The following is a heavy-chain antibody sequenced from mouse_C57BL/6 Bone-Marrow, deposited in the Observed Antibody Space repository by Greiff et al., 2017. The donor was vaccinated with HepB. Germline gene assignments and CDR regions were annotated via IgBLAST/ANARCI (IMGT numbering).Heavy chain of an antibody. D-gene: IGHD2-5*01. V-gene: IGHV2-2*01. Sequence: QVQLQQSGPGLVQPSQSLSITCTVSGFSLTSYGVHWVRQSPGKGLEWLGVIWSGGSTDYNAAFISRLSISKDNSKSQVFFKMNSLQADDTAIYYCARKGYSNYVWFAYWGQGTLVTVSA. J-gene: IGHJ3*01. CDR1: GFSLTSYG. CDR3: ARKGYSNYVWFAY. CDR2: IWSGGST.